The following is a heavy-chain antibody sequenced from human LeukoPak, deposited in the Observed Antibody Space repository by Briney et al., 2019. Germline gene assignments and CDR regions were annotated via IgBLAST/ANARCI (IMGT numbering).Heavy chain of an antibody. D-gene: IGHD5-12*01. J-gene: IGHJ3*02. CDR3: AKVCFIMWLRFQHDAFDI. CDR2: ISGSGGST. CDR1: GFTFRSYA. V-gene: IGHV3-23*01. Sequence: VRDLSLSCAASGFTFRSYAMSWVRQAPGKGLERVSAISGSGGSTYYVDYVKGRFTISRDNSKNTPSLQKNSLRAQDTVVHYCAKVCFIMWLRFQHDAFDIWGQGTMVTVSS.